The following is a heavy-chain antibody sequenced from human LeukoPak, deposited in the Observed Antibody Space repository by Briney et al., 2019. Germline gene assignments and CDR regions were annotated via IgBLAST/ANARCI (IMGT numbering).Heavy chain of an antibody. CDR1: GFTFSSYA. CDR2: ISGSGGST. J-gene: IGHJ6*02. Sequence: GASLRLSCAASGFTFSSYAMSWVRQAPGKGLEWVSAISGSGGSTYYADSVKGRFTISRDNSKNTLYLQMNSLRAEYTAVYYCAKDSFARYQLLKDYYYGMDVWGQGTTVTVSS. CDR3: AKDSFARYQLLKDYYYGMDV. V-gene: IGHV3-23*01. D-gene: IGHD2-2*01.